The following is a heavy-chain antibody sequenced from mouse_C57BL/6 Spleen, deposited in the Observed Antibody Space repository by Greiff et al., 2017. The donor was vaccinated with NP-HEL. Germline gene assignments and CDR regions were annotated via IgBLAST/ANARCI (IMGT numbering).Heavy chain of an antibody. Sequence: QVQLQQPGAELVMPGASVKLSCKASGYTFTSYWMHWVKQRPGQGLEWIGEIDPSDSYTNYNQKFKGKSTLTVDNSSSTAYMQLSSLTSEDSAVYYCARGDYGSGRFAYWGQGTLVTVSA. V-gene: IGHV1-69*01. CDR2: IDPSDSYT. J-gene: IGHJ3*01. CDR1: GYTFTSYW. D-gene: IGHD1-1*01. CDR3: ARGDYGSGRFAY.